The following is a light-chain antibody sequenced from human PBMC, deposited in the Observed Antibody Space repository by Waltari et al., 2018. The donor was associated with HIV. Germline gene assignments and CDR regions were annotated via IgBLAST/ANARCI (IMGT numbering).Light chain of an antibody. J-gene: IGKJ1*01. CDR1: STVFSTSNDRNY. V-gene: IGKV4-1*01. CDR3: QQFYGSPLT. CDR2: WGS. Sequence: ILLTQSPDFLAVSLGDRATLNCKSTSTVFSTSNDRNYVVWYQHKPRQSPKLLMKWGSDRQPGVPDRFRGSGSGTDFSLTITSLEAEDVGVYYCQQFYGSPLTFGQGTKVE.